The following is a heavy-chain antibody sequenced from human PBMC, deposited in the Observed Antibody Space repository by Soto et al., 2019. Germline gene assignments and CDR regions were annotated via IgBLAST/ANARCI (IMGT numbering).Heavy chain of an antibody. D-gene: IGHD3-10*01. V-gene: IGHV4-59*01. CDR3: ARNNVRGVSNSYNWIDP. Sequence: KASETLSLTCTVSGGPISSYYWSWIRQSPGKGLEWIGQIFYTGNTNYNPSLKSRVTMSVDIPKKQFSLKLRSVTAADTAMYFCARNNVRGVSNSYNWIDPWGQGILVTVSS. CDR1: GGPISSYY. CDR2: IFYTGNT. J-gene: IGHJ5*02.